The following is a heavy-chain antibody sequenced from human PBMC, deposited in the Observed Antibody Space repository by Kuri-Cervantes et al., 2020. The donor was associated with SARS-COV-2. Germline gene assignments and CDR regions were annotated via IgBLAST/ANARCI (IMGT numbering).Heavy chain of an antibody. CDR3: ARHYMGFTVVTHGYFDY. Sequence: SGTLSLTCAVYGGSFSGYYWSWIRQPPGKGLEWIGEINHSGSTNYNPSLKSRVTISVDTSKNQFSLKLSSVTAADTAVYYCARHYMGFTVVTHGYFDYWGQGTLVTVSS. V-gene: IGHV4-34*01. D-gene: IGHD4-23*01. CDR1: GGSFSGYY. CDR2: INHSGST. J-gene: IGHJ4*02.